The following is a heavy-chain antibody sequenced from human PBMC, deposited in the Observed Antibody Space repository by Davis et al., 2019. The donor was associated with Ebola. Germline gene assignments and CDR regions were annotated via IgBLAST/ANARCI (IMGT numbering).Heavy chain of an antibody. V-gene: IGHV3-30*02. CDR1: GFTFSSYG. CDR3: AKRAPYSSGWYEGGFDY. D-gene: IGHD6-19*01. Sequence: GESLKISCAASGFTFSSYGMHWVRQAPGKGLEWVAVIWYDGSNKYYADSVKGRFTISRDNSKNTLYLQMNSLRAEDTAVYYCAKRAPYSSGWYEGGFDYWGQGTLVTVSS. J-gene: IGHJ4*02. CDR2: IWYDGSNK.